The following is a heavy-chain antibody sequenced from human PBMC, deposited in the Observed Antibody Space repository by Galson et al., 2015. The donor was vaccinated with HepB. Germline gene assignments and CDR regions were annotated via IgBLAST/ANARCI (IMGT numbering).Heavy chain of an antibody. CDR3: GRWRGAGTRWFDP. CDR1: GYSFSTFW. J-gene: IGHJ5*02. V-gene: IGHV5-51*03. CDR2: IYPGDSDT. Sequence: QSGAEVKKPGESLKISCKGSGYSFSTFWIGWVRQLPGKGLEWMGIIYPGDSDTRYSPSFQGQFTISADKSTSTAYLQWSSLKASDTAMYYCGRWRGAGTRWFDPWGQGTLVIVSS. D-gene: IGHD1-7*01.